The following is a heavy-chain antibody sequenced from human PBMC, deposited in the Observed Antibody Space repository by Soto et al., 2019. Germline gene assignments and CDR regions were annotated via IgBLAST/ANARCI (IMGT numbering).Heavy chain of an antibody. CDR2: IIPIFGTA. V-gene: IGHV1-69*13. CDR3: ARAHTTYVWGSYRYGPFDY. CDR1: GGTFSSYA. J-gene: IGHJ4*02. D-gene: IGHD3-16*02. Sequence: SVKVSCKASGGTFSSYAISWVRQAPGQGLEWTGGIIPIFGTANYAQKFQGRVTITADESTSTAYMELSSLRSEDTAVYYCARAHTTYVWGSYRYGPFDYWGQGTLVTVSS.